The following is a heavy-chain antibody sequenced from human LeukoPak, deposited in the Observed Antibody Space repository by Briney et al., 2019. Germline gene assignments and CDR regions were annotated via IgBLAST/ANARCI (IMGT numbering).Heavy chain of an antibody. CDR2: IKQDGSDK. V-gene: IGHV3-7*01. CDR1: GFTFSNYW. CDR3: GVYSGSSAVDH. D-gene: IGHD1-26*01. Sequence: GGSLRLSCAASGFTFSNYWMSWVRQAPGRGLEWVANIKQDGSDKKYVDSVKGRFTISRDNAKNSLYLQMNSLRVEDTAVCYCGVYSGSSAVDHWGQGSLATVSS. J-gene: IGHJ5*02.